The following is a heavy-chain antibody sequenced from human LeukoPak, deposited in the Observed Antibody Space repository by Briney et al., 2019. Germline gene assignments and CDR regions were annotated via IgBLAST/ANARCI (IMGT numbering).Heavy chain of an antibody. D-gene: IGHD2/OR15-2a*01. CDR2: TYYRSKWYN. Sequence: SQTLSLTCAISGDSVSSNSAAWNWIRQSPSRGLEWLGRTYYRSKWYNDYAVSVKSRITINPDTSKNRFSLQLNSVTPEDTAVYYCARVATSMSQGGYYFDYWGQGTLVTVSS. J-gene: IGHJ4*02. CDR3: ARVATSMSQGGYYFDY. V-gene: IGHV6-1*01. CDR1: GDSVSSNSAA.